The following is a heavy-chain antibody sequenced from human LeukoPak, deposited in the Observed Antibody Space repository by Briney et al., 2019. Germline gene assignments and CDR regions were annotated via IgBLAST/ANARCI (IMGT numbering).Heavy chain of an antibody. CDR3: ARRVYSSSSFDY. J-gene: IGHJ4*02. D-gene: IGHD6-13*01. CDR1: GFTFSSYS. V-gene: IGHV3-21*01. CDR2: ISSSSSYI. Sequence: KSGGSLRLSCAASGFTFSSYSMNWVRQAPGKGLEWVSSISSSSSYIYYADSVKGRFTISRDNAKNSLYLQMNSLRAEDTAMYYCARRVYSSSSFDYWGQGTLVTVSS.